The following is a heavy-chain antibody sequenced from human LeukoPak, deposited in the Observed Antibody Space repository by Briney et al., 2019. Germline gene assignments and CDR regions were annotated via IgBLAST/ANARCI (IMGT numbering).Heavy chain of an antibody. D-gene: IGHD6-13*01. Sequence: SETLSLTCTVSGDSISSSRYYWGWIRQPPGKGLEWIGTVYYSGSTYYNPSLKSRVTISVDTSKNQFSLKLISVTAADTAVYYCAAAHYSSSWYYFDYWGQGTLVTVSS. V-gene: IGHV4-39*01. CDR3: AAAHYSSSWYYFDY. CDR1: GDSISSSRYY. CDR2: VYYSGST. J-gene: IGHJ4*02.